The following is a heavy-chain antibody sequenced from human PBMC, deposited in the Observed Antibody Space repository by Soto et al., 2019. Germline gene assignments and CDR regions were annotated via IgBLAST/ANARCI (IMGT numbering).Heavy chain of an antibody. CDR3: AREEEARGWYRGHVMDV. CDR1: GYTFTGHY. CDR2: IDPNSGGT. D-gene: IGHD6-19*01. V-gene: IGHV1-2*02. J-gene: IGHJ6*02. Sequence: QVQLVQSGAEMKKPGASVKVSCKASGYTFTGHYMHWVRQAPGQGLEWMGWIDPNSGGTKYGEKLQGRVTMTRDTSLSTAYMELSRLRSDDTAVYYCAREEEARGWYRGHVMDVWGQGTTVSVS.